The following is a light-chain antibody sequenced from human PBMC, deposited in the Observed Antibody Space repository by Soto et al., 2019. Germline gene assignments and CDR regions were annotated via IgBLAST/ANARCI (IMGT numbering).Light chain of an antibody. J-gene: IGLJ1*01. CDR2: EVS. V-gene: IGLV2-14*01. CDR1: SSDVGGYNY. CDR3: SSYASISTLV. Sequence: QSALTQPASVSGSPGQSITISCTGTSSDVGGYNYVSWYQQHPGKAPQLMIYEVSNRPSGVSSRFSGSKSGNTASLTISGLQAEDEADYYCSSYASISTLVFGTGTKLTVL.